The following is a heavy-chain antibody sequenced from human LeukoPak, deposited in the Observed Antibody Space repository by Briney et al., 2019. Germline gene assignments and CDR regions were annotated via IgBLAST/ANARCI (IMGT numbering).Heavy chain of an antibody. CDR2: ISSSGSTI. Sequence: GGSLRLSCAASGFTFSDYYMSWIRQAPGKGLEGVSYISSSGSTIYYADSVKGRFTISRDNAKNSLYLQMNSLRAEDTAVYYCAGDGYNSYYFDYWGQGTLVTVSS. D-gene: IGHD5-24*01. CDR3: AGDGYNSYYFDY. V-gene: IGHV3-11*01. J-gene: IGHJ4*02. CDR1: GFTFSDYY.